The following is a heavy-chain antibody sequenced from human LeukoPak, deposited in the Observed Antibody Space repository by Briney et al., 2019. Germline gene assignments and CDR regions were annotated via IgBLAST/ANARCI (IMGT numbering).Heavy chain of an antibody. V-gene: IGHV4-59*08. CDR3: ARLGVGAGDRRDAFDI. CDR2: IYYSGST. CDR1: GGSISNYY. Sequence: SETLSLTCTVSGGSISNYYWSWVRQPPGKGLEWIGYIYYSGSTNYNPSLKSRVTISVDTSRNQFSLSLISLTAADTAVYYCARLGVGAGDRRDAFDIWGQGTMVTVSS. J-gene: IGHJ3*02. D-gene: IGHD7-27*01.